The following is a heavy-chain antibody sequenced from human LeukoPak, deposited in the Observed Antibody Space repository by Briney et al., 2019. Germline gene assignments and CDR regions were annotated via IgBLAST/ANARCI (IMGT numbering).Heavy chain of an antibody. CDR3: VRIGLSYSYGSGFDP. J-gene: IGHJ5*02. V-gene: IGHV3-30*02. CDR1: GFTFSSYG. D-gene: IGHD3-10*01. Sequence: GGSLRLSCVASGFTFSSYGMHWVRQAPGKGLEWVSFIRYDGSNKYYADSVKGRVTISRDNSKNTLYLEMNSLRAEDTAVYHCVRIGLSYSYGSGFDPWGQGTLVIVSS. CDR2: IRYDGSNK.